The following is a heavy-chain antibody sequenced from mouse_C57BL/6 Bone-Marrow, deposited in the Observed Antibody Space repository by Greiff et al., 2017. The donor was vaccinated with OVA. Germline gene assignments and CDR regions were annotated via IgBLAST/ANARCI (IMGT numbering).Heavy chain of an antibody. V-gene: IGHV1-50*01. J-gene: IGHJ1*03. CDR1: GYTFTSYW. CDR3: ASKAYYSNYWYFDV. D-gene: IGHD2-5*01. CDR2: IDPSDSYT. Sequence: QVQLQQPGAELVKPGASVKLSCKASGYTFTSYWMQWVKQRPGQGLEWIGEIDPSDSYTNYNQKFKGKATLTVDTSSSTAYMQLSSLTSEDSAVYYSASKAYYSNYWYFDVWGTGTTVTVSS.